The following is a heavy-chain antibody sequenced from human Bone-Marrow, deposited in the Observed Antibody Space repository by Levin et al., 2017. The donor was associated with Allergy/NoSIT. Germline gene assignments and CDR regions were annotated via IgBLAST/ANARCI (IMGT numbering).Heavy chain of an antibody. D-gene: IGHD3-22*01. CDR2: ISWNSGSI. V-gene: IGHV3-9*01. CDR1: GFTFDDYA. J-gene: IGHJ3*02. Sequence: GGSLRLSCAASGFTFDDYAMHWVRQAPGKGLEWVSGISWNSGSIVYADSVKGRFTISRDNAKTSLYLQMNSVRAEDTALYYCVKDSDSSSWPDGFDIWGQGTMVTVSS. CDR3: VKDSDSSSWPDGFDI.